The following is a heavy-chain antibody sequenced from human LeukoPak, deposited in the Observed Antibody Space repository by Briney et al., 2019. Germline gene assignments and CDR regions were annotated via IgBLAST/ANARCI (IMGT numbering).Heavy chain of an antibody. V-gene: IGHV3-9*03. D-gene: IGHD6-6*01. Sequence: GGSLRLSCAASGFTFDDYAIHWVRQAPGKGLEWVSGISWNSGSIGYADSEKGRFTISRDNAKNSLYLQMNSLRAEDMGLYYCAKSRGGLVHLALDYWGQGTLVTVSS. CDR3: AKSRGGLVHLALDY. J-gene: IGHJ4*02. CDR2: ISWNSGSI. CDR1: GFTFDDYA.